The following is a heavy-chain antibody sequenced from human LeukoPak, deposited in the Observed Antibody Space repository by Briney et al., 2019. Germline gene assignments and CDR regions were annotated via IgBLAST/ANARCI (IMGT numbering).Heavy chain of an antibody. V-gene: IGHV3-23*01. CDR2: ISGSGGFT. CDR1: GFTFSSYA. Sequence: GGSLRLSCAASGFTFSSYAMSWVRQAPGKGLEWVSAISGSGGFTHCADSVKGRFTISRDNSKNTLFLQMNSLRAEDTAVYYCAKDRLSGSYYDYWGQGTLVTVSS. CDR3: AKDRLSGSYYDY. D-gene: IGHD1-26*01. J-gene: IGHJ4*02.